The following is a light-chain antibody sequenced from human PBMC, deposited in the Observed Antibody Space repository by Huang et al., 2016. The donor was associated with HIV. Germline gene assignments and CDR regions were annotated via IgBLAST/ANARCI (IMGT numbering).Light chain of an antibody. CDR2: AAS. CDR3: QQSYSIPYT. V-gene: IGKV1-39*01. Sequence: DIQMTQSPSSLSASVGDRVTITYRASQTISTYLNWYQQQPGKAPKFLIYAASSLQTGVPSRFSGGGSGTHFTLTISSLQPEDFATYYCQQSYSIPYTFGQGTKLEIK. J-gene: IGKJ2*01. CDR1: QTISTY.